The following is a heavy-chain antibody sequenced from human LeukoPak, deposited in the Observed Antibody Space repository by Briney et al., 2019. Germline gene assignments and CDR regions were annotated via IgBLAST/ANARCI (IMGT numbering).Heavy chain of an antibody. D-gene: IGHD3-10*01. CDR3: ARETPYGSGSYPFDY. CDR2: FYHGGST. CDR1: GYSISTGYY. Sequence: SSETLSLTCTVSGYSISTGYYWDWIRQPPGKGLEWIGTFYHGGSTYYNPSLKSRVTISVDTSKKQFSLKLSSVTAADTAVYYCARETPYGSGSYPFDYWGQGILVTVSS. V-gene: IGHV4-38-2*02. J-gene: IGHJ4*02.